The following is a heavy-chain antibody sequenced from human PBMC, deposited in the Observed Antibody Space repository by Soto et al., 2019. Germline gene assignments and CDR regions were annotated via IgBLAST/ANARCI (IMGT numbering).Heavy chain of an antibody. Sequence: QVPLVQSGAEVKKPGASVKVSCKASGYTFTSYGISWVRQAPGQGLEWMGWISAYNGNTNYAQKLQGRVTMTTDTSKSKGYMGLKSLRSDGTAVYYCARDAAVVKPGGGYWGQGTLVTVSS. CDR3: ARDAAVVKPGGGY. J-gene: IGHJ4*02. CDR1: GYTFTSYG. CDR2: ISAYNGNT. D-gene: IGHD2-15*01. V-gene: IGHV1-18*04.